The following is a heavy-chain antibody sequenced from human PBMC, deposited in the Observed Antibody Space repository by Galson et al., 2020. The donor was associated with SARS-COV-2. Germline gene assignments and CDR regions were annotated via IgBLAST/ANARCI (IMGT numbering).Heavy chain of an antibody. CDR2: ISKDGSNT. Sequence: GGSLRLSCAASGFSFSNYVLHWVRQAPDKGLEWVALISKDGSNTYYADSVRGRFTISRDNSKNTLYLQMNSLRPDDTATYYCAPWGRYPTRDSWGQGTLVTVSS. V-gene: IGHV3-30*03. CDR1: GFSFSNYV. CDR3: APWGRYPTRDS. D-gene: IGHD3-16*02. J-gene: IGHJ4*02.